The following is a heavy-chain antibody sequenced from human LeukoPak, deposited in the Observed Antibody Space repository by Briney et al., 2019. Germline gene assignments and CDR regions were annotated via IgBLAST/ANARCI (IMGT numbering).Heavy chain of an antibody. CDR1: GFTFSSHG. V-gene: IGHV3-64*01. CDR2: ISSNGGST. J-gene: IGHJ4*02. CDR3: ARGPQFHYFDY. Sequence: PGGSLRLSCAASGFTFSSHGMHWVRQAPGKGLEYVSAISSNGGSTYYANSVKGRFTTSRDNSKNTLYLQMGSLRAEDMAVYYCARGPQFHYFDYWGQGTLVTVSS.